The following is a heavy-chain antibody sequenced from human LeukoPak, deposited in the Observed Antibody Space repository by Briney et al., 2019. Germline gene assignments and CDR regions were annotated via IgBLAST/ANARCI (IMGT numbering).Heavy chain of an antibody. V-gene: IGHV3-23*01. D-gene: IGHD3-3*01. Sequence: GGSLRLSCAASGFTFSSYAMNWVRQAPGKGLEWVSAITHSGGSTYYADSVKGRFTISRDNSKDTLYLQMNSLSAEDTAVYYCAKVIRSTNWRDSLDYWGQGTQVTVSS. CDR3: AKVIRSTNWRDSLDY. J-gene: IGHJ4*02. CDR1: GFTFSSYA. CDR2: ITHSGGST.